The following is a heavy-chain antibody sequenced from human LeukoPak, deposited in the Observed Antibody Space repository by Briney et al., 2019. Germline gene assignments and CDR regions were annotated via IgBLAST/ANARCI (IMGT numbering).Heavy chain of an antibody. CDR2: ISISSSYI. CDR1: GFTLSSYS. CDR3: ARDYGDYGGLGY. D-gene: IGHD4-17*01. J-gene: IGHJ4*02. Sequence: PGGSLTLSCAASGFTLSSYSMNWGRQAPGKGLEWVSSISISSSYIYYADSVKGRFTISRDNAKNSLYLQMNSLRAEDTAVYYCARDYGDYGGLGYWGQGTLVTVSS. V-gene: IGHV3-21*01.